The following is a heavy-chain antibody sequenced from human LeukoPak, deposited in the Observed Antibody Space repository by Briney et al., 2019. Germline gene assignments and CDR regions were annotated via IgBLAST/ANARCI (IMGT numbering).Heavy chain of an antibody. Sequence: PGGSLRLSCAASGITVSSYSMDWVRQAPGKGLEGVSCISSSSSYIYYADSGKGRFTMSRDNAKNSLYLQMNSLRAEDTAVYYCARGLNWKYGWFDPWGQGTLVTVSS. J-gene: IGHJ5*02. CDR3: ARGLNWKYGWFDP. V-gene: IGHV3-21*01. CDR1: GITVSSYS. D-gene: IGHD1-7*01. CDR2: ISSSSSYI.